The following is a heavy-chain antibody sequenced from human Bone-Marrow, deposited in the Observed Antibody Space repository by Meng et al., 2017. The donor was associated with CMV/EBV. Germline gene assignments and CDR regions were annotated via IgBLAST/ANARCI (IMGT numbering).Heavy chain of an antibody. V-gene: IGHV3-33*06. CDR2: IWYDGSNK. Sequence: GESLKISCTASGFTFSSYSMNWVRQAPGKGLEWVAVIWYDGSNKYYADSVKGRFTISRDNSKNTLYLQMNSLRAEDTAVYYCAKDSVTMVPSYAFDIWGQGTRVTVSS. D-gene: IGHD3-10*01. CDR1: GFTFSSYS. CDR3: AKDSVTMVPSYAFDI. J-gene: IGHJ3*02.